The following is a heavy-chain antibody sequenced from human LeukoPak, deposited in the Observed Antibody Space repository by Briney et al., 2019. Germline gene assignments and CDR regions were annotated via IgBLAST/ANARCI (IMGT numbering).Heavy chain of an antibody. J-gene: IGHJ4*02. V-gene: IGHV3-23*01. Sequence: GGSLRLSCVASGVTFSSYCMHWVRQAPGKGLEWVSAISGSGGSTYYADSVKGRFTISRDNSKNTLYLQMNSLRAEDTAVYYCAKIDYYDSSGPFDYWGQGTLVTVSS. CDR2: ISGSGGST. D-gene: IGHD3-22*01. CDR3: AKIDYYDSSGPFDY. CDR1: GVTFSSYC.